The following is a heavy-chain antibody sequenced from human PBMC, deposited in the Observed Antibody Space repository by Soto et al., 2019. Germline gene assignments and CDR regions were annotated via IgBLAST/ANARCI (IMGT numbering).Heavy chain of an antibody. D-gene: IGHD3-3*01. CDR2: ISPYNGNT. J-gene: IGHJ6*02. CDR3: ATVGWSGYWDSPYYYGMDV. Sequence: ASVKVSCKASGYTFTSYAMHWVRQAPGQGLEWMGWISPYNGNTNYAQRFQGRVTMTSYTSTNTAYMELRSLRSEDTAVYYCATVGWSGYWDSPYYYGMDVWGQESTVTVSS. V-gene: IGHV1-18*01. CDR1: GYTFTSYA.